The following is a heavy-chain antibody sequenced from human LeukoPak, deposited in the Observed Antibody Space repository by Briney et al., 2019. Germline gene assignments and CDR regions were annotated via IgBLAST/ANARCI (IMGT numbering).Heavy chain of an antibody. D-gene: IGHD2-2*01. J-gene: IGHJ4*02. CDR2: IYYSGST. Sequence: SETLSLTCTVSGGSVSSSGYYWSWIRQHPGKGLEWIGYIYYSGSTYYNPSLKSRVTISVDTSKNQFSLKLSSVTAADTAVYYCARDGGYCSSTSCYVYWGQGTLVTVSS. V-gene: IGHV4-31*03. CDR1: GGSVSSSGYY. CDR3: ARDGGYCSSTSCYVY.